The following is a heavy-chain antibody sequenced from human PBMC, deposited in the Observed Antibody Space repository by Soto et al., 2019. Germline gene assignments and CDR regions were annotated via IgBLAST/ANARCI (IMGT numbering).Heavy chain of an antibody. J-gene: IGHJ6*02. D-gene: IGHD3-10*01. Sequence: SETLSLTCTVSGGSISSSSYYWGWIRQPPGKGLEWIGSIYYSGSTYYNPSLKSRVTISVDTSKNQFSLKLSSGTAADTAVYYCASPDARGGYYYYGMDVWGQGTTVTVSS. CDR1: GGSISSSSYY. V-gene: IGHV4-39*01. CDR2: IYYSGST. CDR3: ASPDARGGYYYYGMDV.